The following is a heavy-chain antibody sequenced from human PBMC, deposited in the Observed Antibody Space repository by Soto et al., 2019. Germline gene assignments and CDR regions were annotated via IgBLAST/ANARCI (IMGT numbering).Heavy chain of an antibody. CDR3: ARDYGGSSFDY. J-gene: IGHJ4*02. Sequence: GGSLRLSCAASGFTFSSYEMNWVRQAPGKGLEWVSYISSSGSTIYYADSVKGRFTISRDNAKNSLYLQMNSLRAEDTAVYYCARDYGGSSFDYWGRGTLVTVSS. V-gene: IGHV3-48*03. CDR1: GFTFSSYE. CDR2: ISSSGSTI. D-gene: IGHD6-13*01.